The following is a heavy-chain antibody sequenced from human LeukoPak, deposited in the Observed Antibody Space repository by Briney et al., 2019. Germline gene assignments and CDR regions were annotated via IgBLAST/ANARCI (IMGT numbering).Heavy chain of an antibody. CDR2: ISYDGSNK. J-gene: IGHJ4*02. Sequence: GRSLRLSCAASGFTFSSYGMHWVRQAPGKGLEWVAVISYDGSNKYYADSVKGRFTISRDNSKNTLYLKMNSLRAEDTAVYYCAKGAIWSGPTYFDYWGQGTLVTVSS. D-gene: IGHD3-3*01. CDR1: GFTFSSYG. V-gene: IGHV3-30*18. CDR3: AKGAIWSGPTYFDY.